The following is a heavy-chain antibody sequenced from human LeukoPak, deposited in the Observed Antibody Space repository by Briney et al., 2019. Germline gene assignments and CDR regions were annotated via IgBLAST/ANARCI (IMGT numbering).Heavy chain of an antibody. Sequence: SETLSLTCAVSGGSISSGGYSWSWIRQPPGKGLEWIGYIYHSGSTYYNPSLKSRVTISVDRSKNQFSLKLSSVTAADTAVYYCARVSRYSSGIDYWGQGTLVTVSS. CDR1: GGSISSGGYS. CDR3: ARVSRYSSGIDY. D-gene: IGHD6-19*01. CDR2: IYHSGST. J-gene: IGHJ4*02. V-gene: IGHV4-30-2*01.